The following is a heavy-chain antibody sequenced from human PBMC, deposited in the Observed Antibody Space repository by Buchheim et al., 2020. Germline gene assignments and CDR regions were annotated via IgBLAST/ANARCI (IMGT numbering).Heavy chain of an antibody. CDR1: GFSFSTYG. D-gene: IGHD2-15*01. V-gene: IGHV3-30*18. J-gene: IGHJ4*02. CDR3: AKGGDYDS. Sequence: QVQLVESGGGVVQPGTSLRLSCAASGFSFSTYGIQWVRQAPGKGLERVALITSDGSNKYYLDSVKGRFAISRDNSKHTVYLHMNSLRADDSGVYYCAKGGDYDSWGQGTL. CDR2: ITSDGSNK.